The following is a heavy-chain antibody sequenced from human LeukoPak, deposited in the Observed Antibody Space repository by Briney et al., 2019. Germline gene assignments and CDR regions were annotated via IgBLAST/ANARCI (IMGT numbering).Heavy chain of an antibody. D-gene: IGHD5-24*01. J-gene: IGHJ4*02. CDR2: VWFDGISK. V-gene: IGHV3-33*01. CDR3: ARDRGGDASNSERFDF. Sequence: PGGSLRLSCAAPGFTFRNYGMHWVRQAPGKGLEWVAVVWFDGISKNYADSVKGRFTISRDNSKNTLSLEMNSLRAEDTALYFCARDRGGDASNSERFDFWGQGTRVTVSS. CDR1: GFTFRNYG.